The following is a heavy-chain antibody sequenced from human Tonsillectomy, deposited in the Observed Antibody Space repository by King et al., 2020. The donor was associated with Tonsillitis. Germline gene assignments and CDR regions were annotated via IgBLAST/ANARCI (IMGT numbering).Heavy chain of an antibody. CDR1: GGSISSAGYY. J-gene: IGHJ6*03. CDR2: ISYSGST. D-gene: IGHD4-17*01. CDR3: ASTAPPYYYYYIDV. V-gene: IGHV4-31*03. Sequence: VQLQESGPGLVKPSKTLSLTCTVSGGSISSAGYYWSWIRQHPGKGLEWLGYISYSGSTFYNPSLKSRLTISLDTSKNQFSLRLSSVTVADTALYYCASTAPPYYYYYIDVWGKGTTVTVSS.